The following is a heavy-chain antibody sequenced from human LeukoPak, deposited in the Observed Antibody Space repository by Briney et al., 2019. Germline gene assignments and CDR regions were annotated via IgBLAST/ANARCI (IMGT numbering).Heavy chain of an antibody. D-gene: IGHD6-19*01. CDR2: IKQDGSEK. Sequence: PGGSLRLSCAASGFRFDSKWMSWVRQAPGKGLESVANIKQDGSEKYYVDSVKGRFTISRDSAKNSVHLQMNSLRVEDTAVYYCASVAGPYYYHYYGMDVRGQGTPVTVSS. CDR1: GFRFDSKW. J-gene: IGHJ6*02. CDR3: ASVAGPYYYHYYGMDV. V-gene: IGHV3-7*03.